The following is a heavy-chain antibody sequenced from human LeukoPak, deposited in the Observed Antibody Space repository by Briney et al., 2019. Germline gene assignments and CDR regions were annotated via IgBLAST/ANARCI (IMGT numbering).Heavy chain of an antibody. V-gene: IGHV3-33*06. CDR2: IWYDGRNK. D-gene: IGHD6-19*01. Sequence: GGSLRLSCAASGFSFSSYAMHWVRQAPGKGLEWVAVIWYDGRNKYYADSVKGRFTISRDNSKNMLYLQMNSLRAEDTAVYYCAKALTQIPWLATGLGYWGQGTLVTVSS. CDR3: AKALTQIPWLATGLGY. CDR1: GFSFSSYA. J-gene: IGHJ4*02.